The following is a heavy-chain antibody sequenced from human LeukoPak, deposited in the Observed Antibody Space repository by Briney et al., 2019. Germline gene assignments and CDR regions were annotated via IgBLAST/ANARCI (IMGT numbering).Heavy chain of an antibody. V-gene: IGHV7-4-1*02. D-gene: IGHD3-10*01. CDR2: INTNTGNP. J-gene: IGHJ4*02. CDR1: GYTFTSYA. Sequence: ASVKVSCKASGYTFTSYAMNWVRQAPGQGLEWMGWINTNTGNPTYAQGLTGRFVFSLDTSVSTAYLQISSLKAEDTAVYYCASHSGIWFGEYYFDYWGQGTLVTVSS. CDR3: ASHSGIWFGEYYFDY.